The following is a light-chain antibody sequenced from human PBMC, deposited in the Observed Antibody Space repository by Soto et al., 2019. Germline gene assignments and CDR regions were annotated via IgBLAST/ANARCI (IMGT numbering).Light chain of an antibody. CDR3: QQYNNWPPIT. V-gene: IGKV3-15*01. J-gene: IGKJ5*01. CDR2: GAS. CDR1: QSINSD. Sequence: EIMMMQSPATLSVSPGERATLSCMASQSINSDLAWYQQKPGQAPRLLIYGASTRATGIPARFSGSGSGTEFTLTISSLQSEDFAVYYCQQYNNWPPITFGQGTRLEIK.